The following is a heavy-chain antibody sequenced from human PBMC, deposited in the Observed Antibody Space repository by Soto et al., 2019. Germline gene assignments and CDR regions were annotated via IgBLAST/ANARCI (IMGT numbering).Heavy chain of an antibody. V-gene: IGHV3-74*03. CDR1: GFTFSSYW. CDR2: IDSDGRST. Sequence: GSLRLSCAASGFTFSSYWVHCVLQSPGKGLVWVSQIDSDGRSTTYADTVKGRFTVSRDNAKNKLFLQMNSLRAEDTAVYYCVRDYDSSGFYSGHSGLGTLVTVSS. J-gene: IGHJ4*02. CDR3: VRDYDSSGFYSGH. D-gene: IGHD3-22*01.